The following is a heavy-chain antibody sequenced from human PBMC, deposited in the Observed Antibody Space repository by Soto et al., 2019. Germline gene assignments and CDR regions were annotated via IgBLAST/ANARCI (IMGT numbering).Heavy chain of an antibody. D-gene: IGHD3-10*01. J-gene: IGHJ4*02. CDR3: ARDIGSYAYGEGY. CDR1: GGSINSYW. CDR2: VYSSGTT. V-gene: IGHV4-4*07. Sequence: SETLSLTCSVSGGSINSYWWSWIRQPAGKGLEWIGRVYSSGTTDYNPSLNSRATMSVETSKNQFSLKLSSVTAADTAVHYCARDIGSYAYGEGYWGQGIQVTVSS.